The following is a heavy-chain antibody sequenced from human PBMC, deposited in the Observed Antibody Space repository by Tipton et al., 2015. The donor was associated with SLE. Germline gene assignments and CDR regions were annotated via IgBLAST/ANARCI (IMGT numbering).Heavy chain of an antibody. D-gene: IGHD2-21*02. CDR2: IYRDGNA. V-gene: IGHV4-61*09. CDR1: GGSVTGGSYY. CDR3: AREEGDYYNYAWFDP. Sequence: TLSLTCTVSGGSVTGGSYYWSWTRQPAGKGLEWLGHIYRDGNANYNPSFQRRVTILLDTSKNQFSLKLSSVTAADTAVYYCAREEGDYYNYAWFDPWGQGTLVTVSS. J-gene: IGHJ5*02.